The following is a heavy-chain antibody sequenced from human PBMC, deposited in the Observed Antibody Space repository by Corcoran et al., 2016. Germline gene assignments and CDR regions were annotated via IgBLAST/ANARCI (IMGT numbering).Heavy chain of an antibody. CDR1: GGTFSSYA. V-gene: IGHV1-69*01. J-gene: IGHJ6*02. Sequence: QVQLVQSGAEVKKPGSSVKVSCKASGGTFSSYAISWVRQAPGQGLEWMGGIIPIFGTANYAQKFQGRVTITADESTSTAYMELSSLRSEDTAVYYCARDGRITIFGVDDYGMDVWGQGTTVTVSS. D-gene: IGHD3-3*01. CDR3: ARDGRITIFGVDDYGMDV. CDR2: IIPIFGTA.